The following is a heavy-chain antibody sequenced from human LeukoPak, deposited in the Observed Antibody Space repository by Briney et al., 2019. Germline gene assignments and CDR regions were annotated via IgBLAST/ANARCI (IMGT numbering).Heavy chain of an antibody. V-gene: IGHV3-64D*06. CDR1: GFTFSNYA. CDR2: ISDNGDRT. D-gene: IGHD2-15*01. CDR3: VRIFCGGGSCFYRDY. J-gene: IGHJ4*02. Sequence: PGGSLRLSCSASGFTFSNYAMHWVRQAPGQGLEYVSAISDNGDRTYYADSVKGRFTISRDNSKNTLYLQMSSLRTEDTAVYYCVRIFCGGGSCFYRDYWGQGTLVTVSS.